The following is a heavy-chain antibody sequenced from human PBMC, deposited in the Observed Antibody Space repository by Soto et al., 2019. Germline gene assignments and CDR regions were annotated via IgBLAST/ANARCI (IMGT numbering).Heavy chain of an antibody. V-gene: IGHV3-15*07. D-gene: IGHD3-10*01. CDR2: IKSKGDGGAT. CDR3: ATDRNSGSVG. CDR1: GFTFFSAW. Sequence: GGSLRLSCAASGFTFFSAWMNWVRQAPGKGLEWVGRIKSKGDGGATDYAAPVRGRFTISRDDSESTLYLQMNSLKTEDTAVYYGATDRNSGSVGWGQGTLVNVGS. J-gene: IGHJ4*02.